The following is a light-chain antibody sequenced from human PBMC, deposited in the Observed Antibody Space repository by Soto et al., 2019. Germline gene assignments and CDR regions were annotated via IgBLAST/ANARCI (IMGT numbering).Light chain of an antibody. CDR1: QSVYVN. CDR3: QQYSGSPFT. Sequence: EIVLTQSPGTLSLSPGEGATLSCRASQSVYVNLAWYQQKPGQSPRLLIYGASTRATDIPDRFSGSRSDTDFALTISRLEPEDFAVYYCQQYSGSPFTFGPGTKVNIK. CDR2: GAS. V-gene: IGKV3-20*01. J-gene: IGKJ3*01.